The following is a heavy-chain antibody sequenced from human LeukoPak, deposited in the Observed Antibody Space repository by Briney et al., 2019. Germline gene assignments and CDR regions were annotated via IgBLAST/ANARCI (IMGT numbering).Heavy chain of an antibody. V-gene: IGHV3-21*01. CDR2: ISSSGGYI. D-gene: IGHD1-26*01. CDR1: GFTFSNYT. Sequence: GGSLRLSCAVSGFTFSNYTMNWVRQAPGKGLEWVACISSSGGYIYYADSLKGRFTISRDNAKNLLYLQMNNLRAEDAAVYYCARDRGTCQPPDPFFDYWGQRTLVTVSS. J-gene: IGHJ4*02. CDR3: ARDRGTCQPPDPFFDY.